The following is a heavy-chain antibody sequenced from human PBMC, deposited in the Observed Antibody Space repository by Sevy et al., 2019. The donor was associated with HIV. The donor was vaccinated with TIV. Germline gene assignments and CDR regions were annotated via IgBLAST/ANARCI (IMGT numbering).Heavy chain of an antibody. V-gene: IGHV1-18*01. J-gene: IGHJ4*02. CDR1: GYTFTTYR. D-gene: IGHD2-15*01. Sequence: ASVKVSCKVSGYTFTTYRITWVRQAPGQGLESMGWISPHKGDTYYAQKFQGRVTLITDTSTSTAYMELRSLRSDDTAVYYCARAYCSGGRCYSLANWGQGTLVTVSS. CDR2: ISPHKGDT. CDR3: ARAYCSGGRCYSLAN.